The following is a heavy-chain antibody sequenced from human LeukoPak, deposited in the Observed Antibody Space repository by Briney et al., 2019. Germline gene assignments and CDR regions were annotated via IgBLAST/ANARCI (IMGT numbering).Heavy chain of an antibody. D-gene: IGHD2-2*02. V-gene: IGHV4-59*01. J-gene: IGHJ4*02. CDR3: ASVTFRYCSSTSCYKWRDLGDY. CDR1: GGSISSYY. CDR2: IYYSGST. Sequence: PSETLSLTCTVSGGSISSYYWSWIRQPPGKGLEWIGYIYYSGSTNYNPSLKSRVTISVDTSKNQFSLKLSSVTAADTAVYYCASVTFRYCSSTSCYKWRDLGDYWGQGTLVTVSS.